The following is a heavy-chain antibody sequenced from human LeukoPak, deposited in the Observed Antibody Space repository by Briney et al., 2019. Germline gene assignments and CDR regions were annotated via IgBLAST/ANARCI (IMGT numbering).Heavy chain of an antibody. CDR2: INPNSGGT. V-gene: IGHV1-2*02. D-gene: IGHD6-13*01. CDR3: GRGGEPAAGISSSFDY. J-gene: IGHJ4*02. Sequence: ASVKVSCKASGYIFTGYYMHWVRQAPGQGLEWMGWINPNSGGTNYAQKFQGRVTMTRDTSISTAYMELSRLRSDDTAVYYCGRGGEPAAGISSSFDYWGQGTLVTVSS. CDR1: GYIFTGYY.